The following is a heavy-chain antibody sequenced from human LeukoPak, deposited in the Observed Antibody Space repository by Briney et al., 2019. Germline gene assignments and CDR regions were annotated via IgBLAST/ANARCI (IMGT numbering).Heavy chain of an antibody. J-gene: IGHJ4*02. V-gene: IGHV3-23*01. CDR1: GFTFSSYA. Sequence: GGSLRLSCAASGFTFSSYAMSWVRQAPGKGLEWVSTISGSGGTTSYADSVKGRFTISRDNSKNTLYLQMNSLRAEDTAVYYCAKGQWLAAFDYWGQGTPVTVSS. CDR2: ISGSGGTT. CDR3: AKGQWLAAFDY. D-gene: IGHD6-19*01.